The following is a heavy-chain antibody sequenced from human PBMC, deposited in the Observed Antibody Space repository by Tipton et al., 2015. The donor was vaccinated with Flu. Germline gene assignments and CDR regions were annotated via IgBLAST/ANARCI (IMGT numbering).Heavy chain of an antibody. CDR2: ISSSGSTI. V-gene: IGHV3-48*03. Sequence: AVSGFTFSSYEMNWVRQAPGKGLEWVSYISSSGSTIYYADSVKGRFTISRDNAKNSLYLQMNSLRAEDTAVYYCAYTFTRTFDIWGQGTMVTVSS. D-gene: IGHD2-2*01. CDR3: AYTFTRTFDI. J-gene: IGHJ3*02. CDR1: GFTFSSYE.